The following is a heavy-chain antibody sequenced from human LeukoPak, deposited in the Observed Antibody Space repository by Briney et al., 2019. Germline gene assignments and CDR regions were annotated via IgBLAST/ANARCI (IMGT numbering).Heavy chain of an antibody. Sequence: SLRLSCAASGFTFDDYAMHWIRHAPGKGLEWVSGINWNGGKIGYADSVKGRFTISRDSAKSSLYLQMNTLRAEDMAFYYCAKALSSSFTGSSWEYWGQGTLVTVSS. D-gene: IGHD6-6*01. J-gene: IGHJ4*02. CDR2: INWNGGKI. CDR3: AKALSSSFTGSSWEY. V-gene: IGHV3-9*03. CDR1: GFTFDDYA.